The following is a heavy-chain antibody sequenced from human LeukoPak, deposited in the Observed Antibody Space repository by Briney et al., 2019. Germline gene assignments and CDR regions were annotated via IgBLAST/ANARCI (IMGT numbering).Heavy chain of an antibody. D-gene: IGHD1-26*01. CDR2: INPSGGST. CDR3: ARGESGSYPPKDFDY. Sequence: ASVKVSCKASGYTFTSYYMHWVRQAPGQGLEWMGIINPSGGSTSYAQKFQGRVTMTRDTSMSTVYMELSSLRSEDTAVYYCARGESGSYPPKDFDYWGQGTLVTVSS. V-gene: IGHV1-46*01. J-gene: IGHJ4*02. CDR1: GYTFTSYY.